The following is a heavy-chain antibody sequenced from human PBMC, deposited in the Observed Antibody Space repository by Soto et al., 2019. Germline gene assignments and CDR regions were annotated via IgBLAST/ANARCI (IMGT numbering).Heavy chain of an antibody. CDR3: ARAPGRFGELLRSWFDP. CDR1: GYTFTSYG. D-gene: IGHD3-10*01. J-gene: IGHJ5*02. CDR2: ISAYNGNT. V-gene: IGHV1-18*01. Sequence: QVQLVQSGAEVKKPGASVKVSCKASGYTFTSYGISWVRQAPGQGLEWMGWISAYNGNTNYVQKLQGRVTMTTDTTRSTAYMELRSLRSDDTAVYYCARAPGRFGELLRSWFDPWGQGTLVTVSS.